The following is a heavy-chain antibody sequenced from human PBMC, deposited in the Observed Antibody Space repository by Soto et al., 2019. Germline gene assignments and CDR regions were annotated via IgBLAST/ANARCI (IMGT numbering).Heavy chain of an antibody. CDR2: IYYSGST. Sequence: SETLSLTCTVSGGSISSYYWSWIRQPPGKGLEWIGYIYYSGSTNYNPSLKSRVTISVDTSKNQFSLRLSSVTAADTAVYYCARVTGDIVVVVAATEWFDPWGQGTLVTVSS. D-gene: IGHD2-15*01. CDR1: GGSISSYY. J-gene: IGHJ5*02. V-gene: IGHV4-59*01. CDR3: ARVTGDIVVVVAATEWFDP.